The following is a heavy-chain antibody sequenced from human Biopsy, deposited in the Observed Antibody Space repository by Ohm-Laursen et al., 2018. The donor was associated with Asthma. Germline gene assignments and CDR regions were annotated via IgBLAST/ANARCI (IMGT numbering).Heavy chain of an antibody. Sequence: ASSVKVSCNISGYSLTDLSMHWVRQAPGQGLEWMGGHDHEEGGTVNARRFQGRVTMTEDTSTDTAYMELSSLSSDDTAVYYCASDFPKDYVRYNFQFWGQGTLVTVFS. V-gene: IGHV1-24*01. D-gene: IGHD4-17*01. CDR2: HDHEEGGT. CDR3: ASDFPKDYVRYNFQF. J-gene: IGHJ4*02. CDR1: GYSLTDLS.